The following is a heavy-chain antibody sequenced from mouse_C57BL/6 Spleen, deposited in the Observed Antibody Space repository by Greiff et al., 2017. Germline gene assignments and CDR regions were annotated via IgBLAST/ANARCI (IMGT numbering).Heavy chain of an antibody. CDR1: GFSFNTYA. V-gene: IGHV10-1*01. D-gene: IGHD1-1*01. J-gene: IGHJ1*03. Sequence: EVKLMESGGGLVQPKGSLKLSCAASGFSFNTYAMNWVRQAPGKGLEWVARIRSKSNNYATYYADSVKDRFTISRDDSESMLYLQMNNLKTEDTAMYYCVRQSHYYGSSYGYFDVWGTGTTVTVSS. CDR2: IRSKSNNYAT. CDR3: VRQSHYYGSSYGYFDV.